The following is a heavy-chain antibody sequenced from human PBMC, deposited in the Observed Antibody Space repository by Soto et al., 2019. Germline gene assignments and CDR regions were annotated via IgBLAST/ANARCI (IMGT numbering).Heavy chain of an antibody. CDR3: ARDRGGRIQLWSKCDAFDI. CDR2: VNAGNGNT. J-gene: IGHJ3*02. D-gene: IGHD5-18*01. Sequence: ASVKVSCKASGYTFTSYGISWVRQAPGQGIEWMGWVNAGNGNTKYSQKFQGRVTITRDTSASTAYMELSSLRSEDTAVYYCARDRGGRIQLWSKCDAFDIWGQGTMVTVSS. V-gene: IGHV1-3*01. CDR1: GYTFTSYG.